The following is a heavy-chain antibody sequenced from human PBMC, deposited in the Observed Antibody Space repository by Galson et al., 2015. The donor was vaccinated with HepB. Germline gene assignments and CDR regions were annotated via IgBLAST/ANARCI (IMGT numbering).Heavy chain of an antibody. J-gene: IGHJ6*02. V-gene: IGHV1-8*01. CDR1: GYTFTSYD. CDR2: MNPNSGNT. CDR3: ARGILRGDYDFWSGYYGDYYYGMDV. D-gene: IGHD3-3*01. Sequence: SVKVSCKASGYTFTSYDINWVRQATGQGLEWMGWMNPNSGNTGYAQKFQGRVTMTRNTSISTAYMELSSLRSEDTAVYYCARGILRGDYDFWSGYYGDYYYGMDVWGQGTTVTVSS.